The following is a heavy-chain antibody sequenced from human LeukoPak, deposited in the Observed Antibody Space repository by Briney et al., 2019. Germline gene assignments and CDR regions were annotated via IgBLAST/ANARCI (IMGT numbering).Heavy chain of an antibody. V-gene: IGHV3-30*02. CDR1: GFTFSNYG. CDR2: IRYDGDSK. D-gene: IGHD6-19*01. CDR3: AKIHSSGWNGPGGDF. J-gene: IGHJ4*02. Sequence: GGSLRLSCAASGFTFSNYGMHWVRQAPGKGLEWVAFIRYDGDSKYYVDSVEGRFTISRDNTKNILYLQMNRLSVDDTALYHCAKIHSSGWNGPGGDFWGQGTLVTVSS.